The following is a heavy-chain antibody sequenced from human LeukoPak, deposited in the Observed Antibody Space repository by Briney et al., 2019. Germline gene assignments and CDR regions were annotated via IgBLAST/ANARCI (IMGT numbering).Heavy chain of an antibody. CDR2: IYSGGST. V-gene: IGHV3-53*01. Sequence: GGSLRLSCAASGFTVSSNYMSWVRQAPGKGLEWVSVIYSGGSTYYADSVKGRFTISRDNSKNTLYLQINSLRAEDTAVYYCARSRLPTTVDYWGQGTLVTVSS. J-gene: IGHJ4*02. CDR1: GFTVSSNY. CDR3: ARSRLPTTVDY. D-gene: IGHD4-17*01.